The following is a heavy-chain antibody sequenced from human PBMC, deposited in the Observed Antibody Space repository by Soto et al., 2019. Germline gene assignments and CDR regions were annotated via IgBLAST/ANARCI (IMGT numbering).Heavy chain of an antibody. CDR3: AHGVHMARGPYNYLCP. J-gene: IGHJ5*02. D-gene: IGHD3-10*01. Sequence: GSGPTLVNPTQTLTLTCSFSGFSLTTGVGVVWIRQPPGKALEWLAIIYWNDEKLYNPSLKTRLTITKDTSKNQVVLTVTDMDPVDTATYYCAHGVHMARGPYNYLCPWGQGTLVTVSS. CDR2: IYWNDEK. V-gene: IGHV2-5*01. CDR1: GFSLTTGVG.